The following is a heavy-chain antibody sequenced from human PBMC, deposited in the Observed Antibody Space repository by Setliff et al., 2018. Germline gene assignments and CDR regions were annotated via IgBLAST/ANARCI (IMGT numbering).Heavy chain of an antibody. Sequence: SETLSLTCAVYGGSFSGYYWSWIRQPPGKGLEWIGEINHSGSTNYNPSLKSRVTISVDTSKNQISLELSSVTAADTAVYYCARGRSNFWGYYFDYWGQGTLVTVSS. D-gene: IGHD3-3*01. CDR3: ARGRSNFWGYYFDY. J-gene: IGHJ4*02. CDR2: INHSGST. CDR1: GGSFSGYY. V-gene: IGHV4-34*01.